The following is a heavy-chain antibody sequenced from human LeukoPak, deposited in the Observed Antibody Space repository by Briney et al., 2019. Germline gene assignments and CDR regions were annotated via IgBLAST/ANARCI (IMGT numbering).Heavy chain of an antibody. CDR2: IYHSGST. J-gene: IGHJ4*02. D-gene: IGHD5-24*01. CDR3: ARVGDGYNIGYFDY. Sequence: SQTLSLTCTVSGGSISSGSYYWGWIRQPPGKGLEWIGSIYHSGSTYYNPSLKSRVTISVDTSKYQFSLKLSSVTAADTAVYYCARVGDGYNIGYFDYWGQGTLVTVSS. CDR1: GGSISSGSYY. V-gene: IGHV4-39*07.